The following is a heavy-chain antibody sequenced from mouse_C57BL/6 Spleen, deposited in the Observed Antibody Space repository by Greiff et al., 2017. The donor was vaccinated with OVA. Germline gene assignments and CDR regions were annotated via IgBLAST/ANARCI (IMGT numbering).Heavy chain of an antibody. CDR3: ASHCIDGYYPYYAMDY. CDR2: ISSGGSYT. D-gene: IGHD2-3*01. CDR1: GFTFSSYG. J-gene: IGHJ4*01. Sequence: EVQVVESGGDLVKPGGSLKLSCAASGFTFSSYGMSWVRQTPDKRLEWVATISSGGSYTYYPDSVKGRFTISRDNAKNTLYLQMSSLKSEDTAMYYCASHCIDGYYPYYAMDYWGQGTSVTVAS. V-gene: IGHV5-6*01.